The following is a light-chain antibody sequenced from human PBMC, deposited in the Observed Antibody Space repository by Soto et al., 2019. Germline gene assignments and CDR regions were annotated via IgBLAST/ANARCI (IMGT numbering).Light chain of an antibody. CDR1: QSVSSY. V-gene: IGKV1-39*01. Sequence: DIPMTQSPSSLSASVGDRVTITCRASQSVSSYLNWYQHKPGKAPKLLIYAASSLQSGVPSRFSGSGSGTDFTLTISSLQPEDFAVYYCQQYGGSPRTFGQGTKVEVK. J-gene: IGKJ1*01. CDR2: AAS. CDR3: QQYGGSPRT.